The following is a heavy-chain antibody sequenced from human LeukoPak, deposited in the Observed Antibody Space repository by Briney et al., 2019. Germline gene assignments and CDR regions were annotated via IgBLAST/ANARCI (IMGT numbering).Heavy chain of an antibody. CDR1: GYTFTGYY. CDR2: INPNSGGT. V-gene: IGHV1-2*02. Sequence: ASVKVSCKASGYTFTGYYMHWVRQAPGQGLEWMGWINPNSGGTNYAQKFQGRVTMTRDTSISTAYMELSRLRSDDTAVYYCARDKRHYDFWSGPPSWAFDIWGQGTMVTVSS. J-gene: IGHJ3*02. D-gene: IGHD3-3*01. CDR3: ARDKRHYDFWSGPPSWAFDI.